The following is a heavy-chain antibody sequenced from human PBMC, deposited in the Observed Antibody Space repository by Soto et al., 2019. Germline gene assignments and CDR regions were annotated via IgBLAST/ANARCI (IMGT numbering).Heavy chain of an antibody. J-gene: IGHJ4*02. CDR3: ARRSSGYYLIDY. V-gene: IGHV5-51*01. Sequence: PGESLKISCKGSGYKFTSYWIGWVRQMPGRGLEWMGIIYPDDSDTRYSPSFQGQVTISADKSINTAYLQWSSLKASDTAIYYCARRSSGYYLIDYWGQGTLVTVSS. CDR2: IYPDDSDT. CDR1: GYKFTSYW. D-gene: IGHD3-22*01.